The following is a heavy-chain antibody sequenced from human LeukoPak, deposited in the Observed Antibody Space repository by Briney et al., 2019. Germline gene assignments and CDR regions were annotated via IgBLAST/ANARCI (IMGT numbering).Heavy chain of an antibody. CDR2: ISSSGSTI. V-gene: IGHV3-11*01. CDR1: GFTFSDYY. CDR3: ARAGSSIAVAALIDY. J-gene: IGHJ4*02. D-gene: IGHD6-19*01. Sequence: PGGSLRLSCAASGFTFSDYYMSWIRQAPGKGLEWVSYISSSGSTIYYADSVKGRFTISRDNAKNSLYLQMNSLRAEDTAVYYCARAGSSIAVAALIDYWGQGTLVTVSS.